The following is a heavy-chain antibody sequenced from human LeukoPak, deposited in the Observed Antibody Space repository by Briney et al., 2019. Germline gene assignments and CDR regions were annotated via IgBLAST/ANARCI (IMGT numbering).Heavy chain of an antibody. Sequence: GGSLRLSCAASGFTFRNYAVVWLRQAPGKGLEWVSAITGSGGTTYYADSVRGRFTIYRDNSKNTLYLQMNSLRGEDTAVYYCWKDPNGDYVGALDFQRWGQGTLVTVSS. J-gene: IGHJ1*01. CDR3: WKDPNGDYVGALDFQR. CDR1: GFTFRNYA. CDR2: ITGSGGTT. V-gene: IGHV3-23*01. D-gene: IGHD4-17*01.